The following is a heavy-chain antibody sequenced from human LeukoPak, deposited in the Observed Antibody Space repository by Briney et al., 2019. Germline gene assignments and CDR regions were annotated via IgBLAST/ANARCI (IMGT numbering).Heavy chain of an antibody. CDR3: ARDFPAAAGTTGGDY. Sequence: PSETLSLTCAVYGGSFSGYYWSWIRQPPGKGLEWIGYIYHSGSTYYNPSLKSRVTISVDRSKNQFSLKLSSVTAADTAVYYCARDFPAAAGTTGGDYWGQGTLVTVSS. CDR1: GGSFSGYY. V-gene: IGHV4-34*01. CDR2: IYHSGST. D-gene: IGHD6-13*01. J-gene: IGHJ4*02.